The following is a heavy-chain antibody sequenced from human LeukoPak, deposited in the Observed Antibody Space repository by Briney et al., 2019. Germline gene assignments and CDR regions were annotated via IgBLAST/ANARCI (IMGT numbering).Heavy chain of an antibody. J-gene: IGHJ4*02. D-gene: IGHD3-10*01. V-gene: IGHV3-23*01. CDR1: GFTFSSYA. Sequence: GGSLRLSCAASGFTFSSYAMSWVRQAPGKGLEWVSGISGSGDGTYYADPVKGRFAISRDSSKNRVYMQMSTLRVEDTPVYYCATDSSMLRGPLVIYYFDFWGQGTLVTVSS. CDR2: ISGSGDGT. CDR3: ATDSSMLRGPLVIYYFDF.